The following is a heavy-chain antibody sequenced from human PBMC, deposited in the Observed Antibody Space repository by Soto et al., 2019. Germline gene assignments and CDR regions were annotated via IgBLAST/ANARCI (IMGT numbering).Heavy chain of an antibody. Sequence: EVQLVESGGGLVQPGGSLRLSCAASGFTFSSYWMHWVRQAPGKGLVWVSRINSDGSSTSYAYSVKGRFTISRDNAKNTLYRQINSLRAEDTAVYYCVRTSLVVAAATREDYWGQGTLVTVSS. CDR3: VRTSLVVAAATREDY. J-gene: IGHJ4*02. D-gene: IGHD2-15*01. CDR1: GFTFSSYW. CDR2: INSDGSST. V-gene: IGHV3-74*01.